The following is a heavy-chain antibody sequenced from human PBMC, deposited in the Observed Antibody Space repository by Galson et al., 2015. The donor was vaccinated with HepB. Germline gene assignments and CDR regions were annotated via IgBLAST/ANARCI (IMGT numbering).Heavy chain of an antibody. J-gene: IGHJ3*02. CDR2: FDREDGEK. D-gene: IGHD5-12*01. V-gene: IGHV1-24*01. CDR3: ATDRTWLVDDAFDI. CDR1: GYTLTEIS. Sequence: SVKVSCKVSGYTLTEISMHWVRQAPGKGLEWMGGFDREDGEKIYAQRFQGRVSMTEDTSTDTAYMELSSLRSEDTAIYYCATDRTWLVDDAFDIWGQGTMVTVSS.